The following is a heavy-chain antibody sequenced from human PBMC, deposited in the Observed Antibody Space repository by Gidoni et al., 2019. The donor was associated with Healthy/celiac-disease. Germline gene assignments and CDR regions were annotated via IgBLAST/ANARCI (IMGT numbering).Heavy chain of an antibody. Sequence: VPLLESGGGLVQPAGSLRLSCAASGLTFSSYAMSWVRQAPGQGLAWVSAISGSGGSTYYADSVKGRFTISRDNSKNTLYLQMNSLRAEDTAVYYCAKGYGDYPFDYWGQGTLVTVSS. CDR1: GLTFSSYA. V-gene: IGHV3-23*01. J-gene: IGHJ4*02. CDR3: AKGYGDYPFDY. CDR2: ISGSGGST. D-gene: IGHD4-17*01.